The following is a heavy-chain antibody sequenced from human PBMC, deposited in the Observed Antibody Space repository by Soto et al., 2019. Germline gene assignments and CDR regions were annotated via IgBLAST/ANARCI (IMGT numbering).Heavy chain of an antibody. CDR2: IKQDGSEK. D-gene: IGHD3-22*01. CDR1: GFTFSSYW. J-gene: IGHJ4*02. Sequence: GGSLRLSCAASGFTFSSYWMSWVRQAPGKGLEWVANIKQDGSEKYYVDSVKGRFTISRDNAKNSLYLQMNSLRAEDTAVYYCARGYEYYYDSSGSYLYWGQGTLVTVSS. V-gene: IGHV3-7*03. CDR3: ARGYEYYYDSSGSYLY.